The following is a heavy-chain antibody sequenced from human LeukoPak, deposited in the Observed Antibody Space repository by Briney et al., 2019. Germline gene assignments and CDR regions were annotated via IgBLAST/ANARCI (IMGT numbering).Heavy chain of an antibody. J-gene: IGHJ5*02. Sequence: ASVKVSCKASGYTFTCYYMHWVRQAPGQGLEWMGWINPNSGGTNYAQKFQGRVTLTRDTSISTAYMELSRLRSDDTAVYYCARDPPYYDSSPPGFDPWGQGSLVTVSS. CDR1: GYTFTCYY. CDR3: ARDPPYYDSSPPGFDP. CDR2: INPNSGGT. V-gene: IGHV1-2*02. D-gene: IGHD3-22*01.